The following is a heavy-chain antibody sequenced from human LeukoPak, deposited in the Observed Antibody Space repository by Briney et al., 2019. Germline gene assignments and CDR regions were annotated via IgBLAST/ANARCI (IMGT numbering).Heavy chain of an antibody. V-gene: IGHV3-7*01. CDR2: LNRDGSVK. J-gene: IGHJ3*01. CDR3: ARDSGACRGCAFDV. Sequence: GGSLRLSCAASGFNFKDYSMSWVRQAPGKGLEWVANLNRDGSVKNYVDSVKGRFTISRDNTKNSLYLQMNSLRAEDTAVFYCARDSGACRGCAFDVWGHGTMATVSS. D-gene: IGHD5-12*01. CDR1: GFNFKDYS.